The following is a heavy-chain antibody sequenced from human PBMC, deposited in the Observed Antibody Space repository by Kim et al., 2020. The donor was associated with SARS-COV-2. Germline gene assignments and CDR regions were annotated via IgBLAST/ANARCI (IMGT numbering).Heavy chain of an antibody. CDR3: TRDRDRYSYGLRWFDP. D-gene: IGHD5-18*01. Sequence: SVKGRFTISRDDSKSIAYLQMNSLKTEDTAVYYCTRDRDRYSYGLRWFDPWGQGTLVTVSS. J-gene: IGHJ5*02. V-gene: IGHV3-49*02.